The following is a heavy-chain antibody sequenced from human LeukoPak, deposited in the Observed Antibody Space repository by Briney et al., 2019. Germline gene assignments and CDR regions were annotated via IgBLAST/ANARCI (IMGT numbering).Heavy chain of an antibody. V-gene: IGHV3-23*01. D-gene: IGHD1-26*01. CDR1: GFTFSSYG. CDR3: AKGKVGATGHFDY. Sequence: GGSLRLSCAASGFTFSSYGMSWVRQAPGKGLEWVSAISGSGGSTYYADSVKGRFTISRDNSKNTLYLQMNSLRAEDTAVYYCAKGKVGATGHFDYWGQGTLVTVSS. J-gene: IGHJ4*02. CDR2: ISGSGGST.